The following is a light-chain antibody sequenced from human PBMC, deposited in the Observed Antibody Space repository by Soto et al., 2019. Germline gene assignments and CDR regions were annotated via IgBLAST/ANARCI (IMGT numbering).Light chain of an antibody. J-gene: IGKJ4*01. V-gene: IGKV1-39*01. CDR3: QTRYRTPPT. CDR2: AAS. Sequence: DLPMTQSPSSLSASVGDRVTITCRASQSISSYLNWYQQKPGKAPKLLIYAASSLQSGVPSRFSCSGSGKEFPLTIRRLQPEDFATYYWQTRYRTPPTFRRGTKVEIK. CDR1: QSISSY.